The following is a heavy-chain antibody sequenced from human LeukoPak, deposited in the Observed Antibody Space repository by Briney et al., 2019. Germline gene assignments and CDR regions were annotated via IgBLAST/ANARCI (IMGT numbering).Heavy chain of an antibody. Sequence: GGSLRLSCAASGFTFSSYAMHWVRQAPGKGLEWVAVISYDGSNKYYADSMKGRFTISRDNSKNTLYLQMNSLRAEDTAVYYCARTRDGDYVSSWGQGTLVTVSS. D-gene: IGHD4-17*01. J-gene: IGHJ5*02. V-gene: IGHV3-30-3*01. CDR3: ARTRDGDYVSS. CDR1: GFTFSSYA. CDR2: ISYDGSNK.